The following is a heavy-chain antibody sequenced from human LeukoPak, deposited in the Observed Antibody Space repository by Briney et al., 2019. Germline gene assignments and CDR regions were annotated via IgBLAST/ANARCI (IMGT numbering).Heavy chain of an antibody. CDR2: IYYSGST. CDR3: ASTWDDILTGLNGYYFDY. V-gene: IGHV4-39*01. D-gene: IGHD3-9*01. CDR1: GGSISSSSYY. J-gene: IGHJ4*02. Sequence: NPSETLSLTCTVPGGSISSSSYYWGWIRQPPGKGLEWIGSIYYSGSTYYNPSLKSRVTISVDTSKNQFSLKLSSVTAADTAVYYCASTWDDILTGLNGYYFDYWGQGTLVTVSS.